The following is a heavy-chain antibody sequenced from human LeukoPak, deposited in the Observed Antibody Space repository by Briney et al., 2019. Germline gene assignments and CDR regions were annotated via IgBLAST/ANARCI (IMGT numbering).Heavy chain of an antibody. V-gene: IGHV4-59*01. D-gene: IGHD3-9*01. CDR3: ARHPQYYDILTGYYIPHWFDP. CDR1: GGSISYYY. Sequence: SETLSLTCIVSGGSISYYYWSWIRQPPGKGLEWIGYIYYSGSTNYNPSLKSRVTISVDTSKNQFSLKLSSVTAADTAVYYCARHPQYYDILTGYYIPHWFDPWGQGTLVTVSS. CDR2: IYYSGST. J-gene: IGHJ5*02.